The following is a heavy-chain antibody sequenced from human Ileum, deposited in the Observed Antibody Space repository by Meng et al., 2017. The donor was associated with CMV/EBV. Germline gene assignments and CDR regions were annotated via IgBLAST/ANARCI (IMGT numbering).Heavy chain of an antibody. CDR3: TRNQDGLAGHFDS. CDR2: INPNGGAT. V-gene: IGHV3-74*01. J-gene: IGHJ4*02. Sequence: EVPLGGAGGDLVQPGGSLRLACAASGFPFNNHWMHWVRQTPGKGLVWLSRINPNGGATNYADSVKGRFTISRDNARNTLFLQMNSLGVEGTAVYYCTRNQDGLAGHFDSWGQGTLVTVSS. D-gene: IGHD3-3*02. CDR1: GFPFNNHW.